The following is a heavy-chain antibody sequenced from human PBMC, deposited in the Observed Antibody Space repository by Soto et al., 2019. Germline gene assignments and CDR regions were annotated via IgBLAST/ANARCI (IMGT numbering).Heavy chain of an antibody. CDR2: INPRSGST. CDR3: ARDLGDNSSWGAFDY. J-gene: IGHJ4*02. V-gene: IGHV1-46*01. CDR1: GYTFTSYY. D-gene: IGHD6-13*01. Sequence: ASVKVSCKASGYTFTSYYIHWVRQAPGQGLEWMGIINPRSGSTTYPQRSQGRVTMTRDTSTSTVYMELSSLKSEDTAVYYCARDLGDNSSWGAFDYWGQGTLVTVSS.